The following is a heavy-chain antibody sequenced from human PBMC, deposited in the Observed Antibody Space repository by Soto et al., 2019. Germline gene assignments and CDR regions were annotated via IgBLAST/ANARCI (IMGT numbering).Heavy chain of an antibody. J-gene: IGHJ4*02. CDR2: IYYSGST. CDR1: GGSISSGDYY. V-gene: IGHV4-30-4*01. Sequence: SETLSLTCSVSGGSISSGDYYWSWIRQPPGKCLEWIGYIYYSGSTYYNPSLKSRVTISVDTSKNQFSLKLSSVTAADTAVYYCARVPPGDYRFDYWGRGTLVTVSS. D-gene: IGHD4-17*01. CDR3: ARVPPGDYRFDY.